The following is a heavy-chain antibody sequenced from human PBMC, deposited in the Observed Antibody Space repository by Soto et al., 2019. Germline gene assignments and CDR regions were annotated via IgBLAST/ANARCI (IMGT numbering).Heavy chain of an antibody. Sequence: GGSLRLSYAASGFTFSSYGMHWVRQAPGKGLESVSAIGRDGGDTYYADSVKGRFTISRDNSKNTLYLQMSSLRAEDTALYYCVKRYCSGGSCYSGFDYWGQGTLVTVSS. V-gene: IGHV3-64D*08. CDR1: GFTFSSYG. CDR3: VKRYCSGGSCYSGFDY. J-gene: IGHJ4*02. CDR2: IGRDGGDT. D-gene: IGHD2-15*01.